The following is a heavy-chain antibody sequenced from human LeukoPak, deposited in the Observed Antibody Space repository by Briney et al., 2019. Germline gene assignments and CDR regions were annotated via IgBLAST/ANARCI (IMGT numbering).Heavy chain of an antibody. CDR3: ARVGRYCSSTSCYARSGWFDP. D-gene: IGHD2-2*01. V-gene: IGHV1-69*13. CDR1: GGTLSSYA. CDR2: IIPIFGTA. J-gene: IGHJ5*02. Sequence: SVKVSCKASGGTLSSYAISWVRQAPGQGLEWMGGIIPIFGTANYAQKFQGRVTITADESTSTAYMELSSLRSEDTAVYYCARVGRYCSSTSCYARSGWFDPWGQGTLVTVSS.